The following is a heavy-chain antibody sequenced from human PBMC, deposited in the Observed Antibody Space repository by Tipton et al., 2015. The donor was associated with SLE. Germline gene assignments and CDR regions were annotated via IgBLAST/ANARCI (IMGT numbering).Heavy chain of an antibody. CDR1: GASVSNYY. Sequence: TLSLTCTVSGASVSNYYWSWIRQPAGKGLEWIGRIYISGSGSITYNPSLKSRVTMSVDTSKNQVSLKLRSVTAADTAIYYCARGGYNSGWYGDYFVYCGQGTLVTVSS. V-gene: IGHV4-4*07. CDR3: ARGGYNSGWYGDYFVY. D-gene: IGHD6-19*01. J-gene: IGHJ4*02. CDR2: IYISGSGSI.